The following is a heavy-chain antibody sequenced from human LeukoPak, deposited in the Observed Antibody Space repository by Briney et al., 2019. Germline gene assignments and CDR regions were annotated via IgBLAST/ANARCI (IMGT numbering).Heavy chain of an antibody. CDR1: GFTFSSYG. CDR2: ISGSGGST. D-gene: IGHD3-10*01. CDR3: AKSHTFYGSGSYLSPFDP. Sequence: GGSLRLSCAASGFTFSSYGMSWVRQAPGEGLEWVSAISGSGGSTYYADSVKGRFTISRDNSKNTLYLQMNSLRAEDTAVYYCAKSHTFYGSGSYLSPFDPWGQGTLVTVSS. V-gene: IGHV3-23*01. J-gene: IGHJ5*02.